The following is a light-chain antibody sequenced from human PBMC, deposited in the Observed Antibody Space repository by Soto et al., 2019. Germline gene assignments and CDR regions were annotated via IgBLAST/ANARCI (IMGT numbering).Light chain of an antibody. J-gene: IGKJ2*01. Sequence: DVVMTQSPLSLPVTLGQPASISCRSSQSLVSSYGNAYLNWFHQSPVQTPRRLIYKVSYRDSGVPARFSGSGSCTDFTLKISRVEAEDVCVYYCMQGTLWPPYTFGQGTKLEIK. CDR2: KVS. CDR3: MQGTLWPPYT. CDR1: QSLVSSYGNAY. V-gene: IGKV2-30*01.